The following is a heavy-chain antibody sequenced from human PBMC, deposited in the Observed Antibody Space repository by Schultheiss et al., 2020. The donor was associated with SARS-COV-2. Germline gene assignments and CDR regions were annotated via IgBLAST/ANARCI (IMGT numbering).Heavy chain of an antibody. Sequence: SQTLSLTCTVSGGSISSYYWSWIRQPPGKGLEWIGYIYYSGSTNYNPSLKSRVTISVDTSKNQFSLKLSSVTAADTAVYYCARDSTYYYDSSGYYGDYYYYMDVWGKGTTVTVSS. D-gene: IGHD3-22*01. V-gene: IGHV4-59*01. CDR2: IYYSGST. J-gene: IGHJ6*03. CDR1: GGSISSYY. CDR3: ARDSTYYYDSSGYYGDYYYYMDV.